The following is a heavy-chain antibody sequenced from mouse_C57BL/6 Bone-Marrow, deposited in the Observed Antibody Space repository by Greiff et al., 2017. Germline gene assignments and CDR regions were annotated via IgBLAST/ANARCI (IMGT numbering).Heavy chain of an antibody. CDR3: ARGGYGSSYGFAY. D-gene: IGHD1-1*01. Sequence: VQLKESGGGLVQPGGSLKLSCAASGFTFSDYGMAWVRQAPRKGPEWVAFISNLAYSIYYADTVTGRFTISRENAKNTLYLEMSSLRSEDTAMYYCARGGYGSSYGFAYWGQGTLVTVSA. V-gene: IGHV5-15*01. CDR1: GFTFSDYG. CDR2: ISNLAYSI. J-gene: IGHJ3*01.